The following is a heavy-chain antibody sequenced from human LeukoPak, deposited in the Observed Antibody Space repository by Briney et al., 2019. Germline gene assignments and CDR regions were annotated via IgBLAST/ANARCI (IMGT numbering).Heavy chain of an antibody. Sequence: GGSLRLSCAASGFTFDDYAMHWVRQAPGKGLEWVSGISWNSGSIGYADSVKGRFTISRDNAKNSLYLQMNSLRAEDTALYYCAKDLYGGFFDYWGQGTLVTVSS. CDR3: AKDLYGGFFDY. V-gene: IGHV3-9*01. J-gene: IGHJ4*02. CDR1: GFTFDDYA. CDR2: ISWNSGSI. D-gene: IGHD5-12*01.